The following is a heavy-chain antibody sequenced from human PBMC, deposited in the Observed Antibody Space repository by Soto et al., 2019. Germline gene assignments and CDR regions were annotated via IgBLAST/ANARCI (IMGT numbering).Heavy chain of an antibody. D-gene: IGHD6-19*01. Sequence: QVQLVQSGAEVKKPGASVKVSCKASGYTFTSYAMHWVRQAPGQRLEWMGWINTGYVNTKYSQKFQGRVTITRDTSARTAYMELSSLRSEDTAVYYCACPTPTGYSSGWLVHWGQGTRVTVSS. CDR1: GYTFTSYA. V-gene: IGHV1-3*04. CDR2: INTGYVNT. CDR3: ACPTPTGYSSGWLVH. J-gene: IGHJ4*02.